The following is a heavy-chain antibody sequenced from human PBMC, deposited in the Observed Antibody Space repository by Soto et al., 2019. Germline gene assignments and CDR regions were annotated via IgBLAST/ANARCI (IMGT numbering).Heavy chain of an antibody. CDR1: GFSFSAYR. J-gene: IGHJ6*02. CDR3: ARDWTYCSGGSCYYGMDV. D-gene: IGHD2-15*01. CDR2: ISSSSSSM. Sequence: GGSLRLSCAASGFSFSAYRMNWVRQAPGKGLEWVSYISSSSSSMYYAGSVKGRFTISRDNAQNALFLQMNSLTDEDTAVYYCARDWTYCSGGSCYYGMDVWGQGTTVTVSS. V-gene: IGHV3-48*02.